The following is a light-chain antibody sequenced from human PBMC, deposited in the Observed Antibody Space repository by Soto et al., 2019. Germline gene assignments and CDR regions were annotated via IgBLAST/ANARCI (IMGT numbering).Light chain of an antibody. CDR1: QSVSSN. Sequence: EIVMTQSPATLSVSPGERATLSCRASQSVSSNLAWYQQKPGQAPRLLIYGASTRATGIPARFSGSGSGTEFTLPISSLQSEDFAVYYCQQYHNWPPWTFRQGTKVEIK. J-gene: IGKJ1*01. CDR2: GAS. V-gene: IGKV3-15*01. CDR3: QQYHNWPPWT.